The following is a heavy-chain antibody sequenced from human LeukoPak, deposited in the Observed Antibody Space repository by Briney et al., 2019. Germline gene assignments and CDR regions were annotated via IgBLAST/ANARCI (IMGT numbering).Heavy chain of an antibody. CDR2: ISAYNGNT. Sequence: ASVKVSCKASGYTFTSYGISWVRQAPGQGLEWMGWISAYNGNTNYAQKLQGRVTMTTDTSTSTAYMELRSLRSDDTAVYYCARGEGCSSTSCYYYYGMDVWGQGTTVIVSS. CDR1: GYTFTSYG. V-gene: IGHV1-18*01. J-gene: IGHJ6*02. D-gene: IGHD2-2*01. CDR3: ARGEGCSSTSCYYYYGMDV.